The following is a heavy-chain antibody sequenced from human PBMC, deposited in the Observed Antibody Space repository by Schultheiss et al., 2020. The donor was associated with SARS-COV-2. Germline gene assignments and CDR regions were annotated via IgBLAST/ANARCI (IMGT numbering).Heavy chain of an antibody. CDR2: IKSDGSII. Sequence: GESLKISCAASGFTFSDYWMHWVRQVPGKGLVWVSCIKSDGSIISYADSVKGRFTISRDNSKNTVYLQMSSLRAEDTAVYYCAKLLRYFDWDPLDYWGQGTLVTVSS. J-gene: IGHJ4*02. CDR3: AKLLRYFDWDPLDY. CDR1: GFTFSDYW. V-gene: IGHV3-74*01. D-gene: IGHD3-9*01.